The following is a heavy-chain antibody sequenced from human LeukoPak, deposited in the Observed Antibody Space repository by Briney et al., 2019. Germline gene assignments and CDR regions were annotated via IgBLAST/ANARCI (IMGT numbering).Heavy chain of an antibody. D-gene: IGHD6-13*01. CDR1: GFTLSSYS. Sequence: PGGSLRLSCAASGFTLSSYSMNWVRQAPGKGLEWVSYISSSSSTIYYADSVKGRFTISRDNAKNSLYLQMNSLRAEDTAVYYCAKSRYSSSWYGDYWGQGTLVTVSS. V-gene: IGHV3-48*01. CDR2: ISSSSSTI. J-gene: IGHJ4*02. CDR3: AKSRYSSSWYGDY.